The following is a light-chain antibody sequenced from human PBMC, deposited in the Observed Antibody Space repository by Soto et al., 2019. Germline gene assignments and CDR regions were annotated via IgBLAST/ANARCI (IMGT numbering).Light chain of an antibody. CDR2: ATS. V-gene: IGKV3-15*01. Sequence: EIVMTQSPATLSASPGERASLSCRASQSVSSNLAWYQQKPGQTPRLLIYATSTRATGIPARFSGSGSGTEFTLTISSLQSEDFAVYYCQHYNNWPLTFGGGSKVEIK. J-gene: IGKJ4*01. CDR1: QSVSSN. CDR3: QHYNNWPLT.